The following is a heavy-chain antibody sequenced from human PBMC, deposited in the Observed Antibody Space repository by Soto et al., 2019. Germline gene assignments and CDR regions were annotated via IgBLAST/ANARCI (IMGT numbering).Heavy chain of an antibody. Sequence: SETLSLTCAVYGGSFSGYYWSWIRQPPGKGLEWIGEINHSGSTNYNPSLKSRVTISVDTSKNQFSLKLSSVTAADTAVYYCARDQKRAYCGGDCYYDAFDIWGQGTMVNVSS. J-gene: IGHJ3*02. CDR2: INHSGST. D-gene: IGHD2-21*02. V-gene: IGHV4-34*01. CDR1: GGSFSGYY. CDR3: ARDQKRAYCGGDCYYDAFDI.